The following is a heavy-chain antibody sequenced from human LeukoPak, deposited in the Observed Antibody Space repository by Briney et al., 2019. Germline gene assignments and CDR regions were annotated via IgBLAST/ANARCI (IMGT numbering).Heavy chain of an antibody. CDR1: GFTFSSYA. D-gene: IGHD3-10*01. Sequence: PGGSLRLSCAASGFTFSSYAMSWVRQAPGKGLEWVSAISGSGGSTYYADSVKGRFTISRDNSKNTLYLQMNSLRAEDTAVYYCAKDGQYYGSGSYFLLNAFDIWGQGTVVTVSS. J-gene: IGHJ3*02. CDR2: ISGSGGST. V-gene: IGHV3-23*01. CDR3: AKDGQYYGSGSYFLLNAFDI.